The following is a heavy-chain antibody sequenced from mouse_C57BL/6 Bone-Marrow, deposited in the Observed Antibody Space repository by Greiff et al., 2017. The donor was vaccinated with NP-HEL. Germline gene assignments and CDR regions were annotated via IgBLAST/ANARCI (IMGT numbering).Heavy chain of an antibody. Sequence: QVQLQQPGAELVMPGASVKLSCKASGYTFTSYWMHWVKQRPGQGLEWIGEIDPSDSYTNYNQKFKGKSTLTVDKSSSTAYMQLSSLTSEDSAVYYCARRYSNYDPLLDYWGQGTTLTVSS. V-gene: IGHV1-69*01. J-gene: IGHJ2*01. CDR3: ARRYSNYDPLLDY. D-gene: IGHD2-5*01. CDR1: GYTFTSYW. CDR2: IDPSDSYT.